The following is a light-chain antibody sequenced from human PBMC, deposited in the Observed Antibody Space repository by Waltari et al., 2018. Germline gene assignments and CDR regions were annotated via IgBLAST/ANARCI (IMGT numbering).Light chain of an antibody. CDR3: LQDYNYPFT. CDR2: AAS. CDR1: EDIRNK. V-gene: IGKV1-6*01. Sequence: AIQMTQSPSSLSASVGDRVTITCRAREDIRNKLGWYHQKPGKAPKLLIFAASSLQSGVPSRFSGSGSGTYYTLTISSLQPEDFATYFCLQDYNYPFTFGPVTKVDFK. J-gene: IGKJ3*01.